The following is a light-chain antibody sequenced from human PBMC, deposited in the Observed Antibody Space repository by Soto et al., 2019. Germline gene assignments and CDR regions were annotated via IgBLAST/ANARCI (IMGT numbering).Light chain of an antibody. V-gene: IGKV3-20*01. J-gene: IGKJ5*01. Sequence: ENVLTQSPGTLSLSPGERATLSCRASQVTCRYLSLYQQRPVQAPRLLIYGASSRATGIPDRFSGSGSGTDFTFTISRLEPEGFAVYYCQQYSTSPISFGQGTRLEIK. CDR3: QQYSTSPIS. CDR2: GAS. CDR1: QVTCRY.